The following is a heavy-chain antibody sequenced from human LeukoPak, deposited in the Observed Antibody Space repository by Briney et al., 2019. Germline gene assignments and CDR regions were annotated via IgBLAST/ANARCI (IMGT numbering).Heavy chain of an antibody. CDR3: AKEGHCSDGVCYIGAPWDY. J-gene: IGHJ4*02. Sequence: PAGGSLRLSCAASGFIFSSYGMHWVRQAPGKGLEWVAFIQYDGDIKYYAGSVKGRFTISRDNSKNTLYLQMNSLRPEDTAVYSCAKEGHCSDGVCYIGAPWDYWGQGTLVTVSS. D-gene: IGHD2-8*01. V-gene: IGHV3-30*02. CDR1: GFIFSSYG. CDR2: IQYDGDIK.